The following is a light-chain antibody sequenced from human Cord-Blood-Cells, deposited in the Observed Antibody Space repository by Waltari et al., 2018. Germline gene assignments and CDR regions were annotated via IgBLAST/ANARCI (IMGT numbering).Light chain of an antibody. V-gene: IGLV2-23*01. Sequence: QSALTQPASVSGSPGQSITISCTGTSSDVGSYNLVSWYQQHPGKAPKLMIYDGSKRPSRVSNRFAGYKSGNTASLTSSGLQAEDEADYYCCSYAGSSTWGVGGGTKRTVL. CDR1: SSDVGSYNL. CDR3: CSYAGSSTWG. CDR2: DGS. J-gene: IGLJ2*01.